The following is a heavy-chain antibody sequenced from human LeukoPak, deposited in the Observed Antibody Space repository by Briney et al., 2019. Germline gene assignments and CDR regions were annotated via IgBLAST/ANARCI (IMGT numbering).Heavy chain of an antibody. D-gene: IGHD5-18*01. J-gene: IGHJ4*02. CDR1: GFTFSSYG. CDR3: ARGATAMVSLYFDS. CDR2: IQYDGSNK. V-gene: IGHV3-30*02. Sequence: GGSLRLSCAASGFTFSSYGMHWVRQAPGKGLEWVAFIQYDGSNKYYADSVKGRFTISRDNSKNTLYLQMNSLRPEDTAVYYCARGATAMVSLYFDSWGRGALVTVSS.